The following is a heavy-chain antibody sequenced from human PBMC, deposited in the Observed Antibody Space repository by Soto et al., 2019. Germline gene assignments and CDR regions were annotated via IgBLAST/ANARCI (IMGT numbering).Heavy chain of an antibody. CDR3: ARAELVRGVTFDY. Sequence: QVQLVQSGAEVKKPGSSVKVSCKASGGTFSSYTISWVRQAPGQGLEWMGRIIPILGIANYAQKFQGRVTITADKSTSTAYMELSSLRSEDTAVYYCARAELVRGVTFDYWGQGTLVTVSS. D-gene: IGHD3-10*01. CDR1: GGTFSSYT. J-gene: IGHJ4*02. CDR2: IIPILGIA. V-gene: IGHV1-69*02.